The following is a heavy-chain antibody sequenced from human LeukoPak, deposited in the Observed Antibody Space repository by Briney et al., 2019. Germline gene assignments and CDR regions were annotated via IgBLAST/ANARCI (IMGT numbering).Heavy chain of an antibody. CDR2: IRSKAYGGTT. D-gene: IGHD3-16*02. Sequence: GGSLRLSCVASGFTFSSYAMSWVRQAPGKGLEWVGFIRSKAYGGTTEYAASVKGRFTISRDDSKSIAYLQMNSLKTEDTAVYYCTRVETWGSYRSRPYYFDYWGQGTLVTVSS. V-gene: IGHV3-49*04. J-gene: IGHJ4*02. CDR3: TRVETWGSYRSRPYYFDY. CDR1: GFTFSSYA.